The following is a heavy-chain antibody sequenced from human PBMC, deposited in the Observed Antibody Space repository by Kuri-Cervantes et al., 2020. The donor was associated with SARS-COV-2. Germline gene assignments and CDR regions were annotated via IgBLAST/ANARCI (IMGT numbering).Heavy chain of an antibody. CDR3: AKDSTSYGDYPLGAFDI. J-gene: IGHJ3*02. V-gene: IGHV3-23*01. Sequence: GESLKISCAASGFTFSSYAMSWVRQAPGKGLERVSAISGSGGSTYYADSVKGRFTISRDNSKNTLYLQMNSLRAEDTAVYYCAKDSTSYGDYPLGAFDIWGQGTMVTVSS. CDR2: ISGSGGST. D-gene: IGHD4-17*01. CDR1: GFTFSSYA.